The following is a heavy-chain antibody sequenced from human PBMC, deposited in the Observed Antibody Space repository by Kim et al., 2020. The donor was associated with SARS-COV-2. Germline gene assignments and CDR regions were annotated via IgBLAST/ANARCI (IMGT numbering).Heavy chain of an antibody. V-gene: IGHV3-7*01. D-gene: IGHD6-13*01. CDR2: IKQDGNEK. CDR3: ARDGVLYSRWKDAVDI. CDR1: GFTFSSYG. J-gene: IGHJ3*02. Sequence: GGSLRLSCAASGFTFSSYGMTWVRQAPGKGLEWVANIKQDGNEKYYADSAKGRCTITRDNAKNSLYPQMHILRAEATAADSYARDGVLYSRWKDAVDIGG.